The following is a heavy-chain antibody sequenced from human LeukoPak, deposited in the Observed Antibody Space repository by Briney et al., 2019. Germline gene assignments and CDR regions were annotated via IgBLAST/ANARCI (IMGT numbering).Heavy chain of an antibody. CDR3: ARERPITMILGRDAFDI. Sequence: PGGSLRLSCEASGFTFSNYAMAWVRQSPGKGLEWVSGITGSGGHTYYADSVKGRFTSSRDNSKNSLYLQMNSLRAEDTALYYCARERPITMILGRDAFDIWGQGTMVTVSS. J-gene: IGHJ3*02. CDR2: ITGSGGHT. D-gene: IGHD3-22*01. CDR1: GFTFSNYA. V-gene: IGHV3-23*01.